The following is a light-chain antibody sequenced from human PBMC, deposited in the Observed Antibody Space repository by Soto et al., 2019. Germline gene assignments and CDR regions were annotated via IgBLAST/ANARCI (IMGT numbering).Light chain of an antibody. CDR3: QKYGSSPGT. CDR1: QSVSSSY. CDR2: GAS. Sequence: EIVLTQSPGTLSLSPGERATLSCRASQSVSSSYLAWYQQKPGQAPRLLIYGASIRATGIPDRFSGSGSGNDFTLTISRLEPEDFAVYYCQKYGSSPGTFGQGTKVEIK. J-gene: IGKJ1*01. V-gene: IGKV3-20*01.